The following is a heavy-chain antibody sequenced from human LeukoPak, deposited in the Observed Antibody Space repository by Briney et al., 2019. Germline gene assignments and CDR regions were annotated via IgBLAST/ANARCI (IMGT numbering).Heavy chain of an antibody. Sequence: GGSLRLSCAASGFTFCNYAMTWVRQAPGKGLEWVSVIYRGGSAYYAVSVKGRFTISRDNSRDNLYLQMNSLRADDTAVYYCARAGVGSLRAFDHWGQGTLVTVSS. J-gene: IGHJ4*02. V-gene: IGHV3-53*01. CDR1: GFTFCNYA. CDR3: ARAGVGSLRAFDH. D-gene: IGHD1-26*01. CDR2: IYRGGSA.